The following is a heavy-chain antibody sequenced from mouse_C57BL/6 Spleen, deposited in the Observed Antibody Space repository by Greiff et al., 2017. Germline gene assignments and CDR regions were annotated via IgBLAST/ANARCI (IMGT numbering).Heavy chain of an antibody. CDR1: GFTFSSYG. J-gene: IGHJ4*01. CDR3: ARSYYYGSYAMDY. D-gene: IGHD1-1*01. V-gene: IGHV5-6*01. CDR2: ISSGGSYT. Sequence: EVMLVESGGDLVKPGGSLKLSCAASGFTFSSYGMSWVRQTPDKRLEWVATISSGGSYTYYPDSVKGRFTISRDNAKNTLYLQMSSLKSEDTAMYYCARSYYYGSYAMDYWGQGTSVTVSS.